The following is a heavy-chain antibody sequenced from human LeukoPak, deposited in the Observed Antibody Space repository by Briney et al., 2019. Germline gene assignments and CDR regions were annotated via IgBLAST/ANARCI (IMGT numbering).Heavy chain of an antibody. CDR3: AKGGRWLQLGAFDI. J-gene: IGHJ3*02. D-gene: IGHD5-24*01. CDR2: IKQDGSNK. V-gene: IGHV3-7*01. Sequence: AGGSLRLSCAASGFTFSNYWMNWVRQAPGKGLEWVANIKQDGSNKYYADSVKGRFTISRDNSKNTLYLQMNSLRAEDTAVYYCAKGGRWLQLGAFDIWGQGTMVTVSS. CDR1: GFTFSNYW.